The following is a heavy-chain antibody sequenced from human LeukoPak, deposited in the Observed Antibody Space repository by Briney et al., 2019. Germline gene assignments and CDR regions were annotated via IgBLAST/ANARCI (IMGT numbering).Heavy chain of an antibody. CDR3: AAEYCSGGSCYTGHSGHDY. V-gene: IGHV3-30*04. CDR2: VSYDGGHK. J-gene: IGHJ4*02. D-gene: IGHD2-15*01. CDR1: GFTFSSYA. Sequence: GRSLRLSCAASGFTFSSYAMHWVRQAPGEGLEWVSVVSYDGGHKFYAESVKGRFTISRDTSTNTLYLQMNSLRPEDTALYYCAAEYCSGGSCYTGHSGHDYWGQGTLVTVSS.